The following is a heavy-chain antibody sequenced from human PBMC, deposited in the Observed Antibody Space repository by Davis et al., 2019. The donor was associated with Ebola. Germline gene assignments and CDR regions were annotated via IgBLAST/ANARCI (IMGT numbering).Heavy chain of an antibody. CDR1: GGSITTNY. J-gene: IGHJ3*02. Sequence: SETLSLTCTVSGGSITTNYWTWIRQPPGKGLEWIGYIYYSGSTNYNPSLKSRVTISVDTSKNQFSLKLSSVTAADTAVYYCASPDYGGNSNAFDIWGQGTMVTVSS. CDR2: IYYSGST. D-gene: IGHD4-23*01. CDR3: ASPDYGGNSNAFDI. V-gene: IGHV4-59*01.